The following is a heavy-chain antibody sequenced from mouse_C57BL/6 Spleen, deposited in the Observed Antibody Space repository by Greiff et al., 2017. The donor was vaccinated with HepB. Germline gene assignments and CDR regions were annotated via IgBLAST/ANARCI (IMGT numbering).Heavy chain of an antibody. CDR1: GYAFSSSW. V-gene: IGHV1-82*01. CDR2: IYPGDGDT. Sequence: VQLKESGPELVKPGASVKISCKASGYAFSSSWMNWVKQRPGKGLEWIGRIYPGDGDTNYNGKFKGKATLTADKSSSTAYMQLSSLTSEDSAVYFCARDYGGGNYFDYWGQGTTLTVSS. D-gene: IGHD1-1*01. CDR3: ARDYGGGNYFDY. J-gene: IGHJ2*01.